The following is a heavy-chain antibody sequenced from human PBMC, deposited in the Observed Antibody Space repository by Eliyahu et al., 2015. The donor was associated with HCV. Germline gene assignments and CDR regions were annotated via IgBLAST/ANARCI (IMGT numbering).Heavy chain of an antibody. J-gene: IGHJ6*02. CDR1: GFTXSDXX. CDR3: ARWTSGSPDV. D-gene: IGHD3-10*01. CDR2: SRYKGDSTNKGKTDPT. V-gene: IGHV3-72*01. Sequence: EVQLVESGGGLVQPGGSLRLSCAASGFTXSDXXLDWVRQAPGQGLEWVGRSRYKGDSTNKGKTDPTQYAASVKGRFTISRDDSKNSLYLQMNSLQIEDTAVYFCARWTSGSPDVWGQGTTVTVS.